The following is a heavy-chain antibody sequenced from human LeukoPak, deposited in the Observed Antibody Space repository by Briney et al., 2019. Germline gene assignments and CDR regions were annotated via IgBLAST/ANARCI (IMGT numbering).Heavy chain of an antibody. J-gene: IGHJ4*02. CDR2: IKQDGSEK. Sequence: QPGGSLRLSCAASGFTFSSYWMSWVRQAPGKGLEWVANIKQDGSEKYYVDSVKGRFTISRDNAKNSLYLQMNSLRAEDTAVYYCARGPYYYDSSGYPPLGWGQGTLVTVSS. CDR1: GFTFSSYW. V-gene: IGHV3-7*01. D-gene: IGHD3-22*01. CDR3: ARGPYYYDSSGYPPLG.